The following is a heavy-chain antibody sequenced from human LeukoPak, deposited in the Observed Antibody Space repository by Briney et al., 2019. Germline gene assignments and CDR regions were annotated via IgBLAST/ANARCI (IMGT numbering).Heavy chain of an antibody. CDR2: ISYDGSNK. D-gene: IGHD6-13*01. CDR3: ANSRPGIAPDY. J-gene: IGHJ4*02. Sequence: GRSLRLSCAASGFTFSSYGMHWVRQAPGKGLEWVAVISYDGSNKYYADSVKGRFIISRDNSKNTLYLQMNSLRAEDTAVYYCANSRPGIAPDYWGQGTLVTVSS. V-gene: IGHV3-30*18. CDR1: GFTFSSYG.